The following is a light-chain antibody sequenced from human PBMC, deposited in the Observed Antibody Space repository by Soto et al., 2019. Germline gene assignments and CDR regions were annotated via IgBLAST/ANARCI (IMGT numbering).Light chain of an antibody. Sequence: EIVMTQSPATLSVSPGERATLSCRASQSVNSNLAWYRQKPGQAPRLLISDASTRATGVPARFSGSGSGTEFTLTISSLQSEDSGIYYCQQYNFWPPLTLGGGPKVEIK. V-gene: IGKV3-15*01. CDR2: DAS. J-gene: IGKJ4*01. CDR1: QSVNSN. CDR3: QQYNFWPPLT.